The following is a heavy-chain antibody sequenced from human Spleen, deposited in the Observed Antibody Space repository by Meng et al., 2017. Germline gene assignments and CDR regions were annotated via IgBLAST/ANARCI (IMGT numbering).Heavy chain of an antibody. CDR1: GYTCAASG. CDR3: ARDEDISAAGKLFGDY. J-gene: IGHJ4*02. CDR2: FDPNNDHT. D-gene: IGHD6-13*01. Sequence: QSRAGWNDLGALCKLSYNPTGYTCAASGLHWWRQAPGQGLEWMGPFDPNNDHTQYAQNFQGRVTMTSDTSISTVYMELNGLRSDDTAVYYCARDEDISAAGKLFGDYWGQGTLVTVSS. V-gene: IGHV1-2*06.